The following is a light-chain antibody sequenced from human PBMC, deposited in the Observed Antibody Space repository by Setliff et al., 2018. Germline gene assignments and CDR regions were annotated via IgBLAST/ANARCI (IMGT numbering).Light chain of an antibody. CDR2: RNN. CDR3: QSYDSSLSVVV. Sequence: QSVLTQPPSASGTPGQRVTISCSGSSSNIGSNTVNWYQQLPGTAPKLLIYRNNQRPSGVPDRFSGSKSGTSASLAISGLQSEDEADYYCQSYDSSLSVVVFGGGTKVTVL. V-gene: IGLV1-44*01. J-gene: IGLJ2*01. CDR1: SSNIGSNT.